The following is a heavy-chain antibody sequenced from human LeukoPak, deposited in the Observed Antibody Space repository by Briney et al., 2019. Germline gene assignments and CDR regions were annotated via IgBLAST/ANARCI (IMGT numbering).Heavy chain of an antibody. D-gene: IGHD3-10*01. V-gene: IGHV1-18*01. CDR3: ARERITMVRGGGNWFDP. CDR1: GYSFVLYG. Sequence: ASVKVSCKASGYSFVLYGISWVRQAPGQGPEWMGWISTYNGNTKYAEKFQGRVTMTTDTPTSTVYMELSSLRSEDTAVYYCARERITMVRGGGNWFDPWGQGTLVTVSS. J-gene: IGHJ5*02. CDR2: ISTYNGNT.